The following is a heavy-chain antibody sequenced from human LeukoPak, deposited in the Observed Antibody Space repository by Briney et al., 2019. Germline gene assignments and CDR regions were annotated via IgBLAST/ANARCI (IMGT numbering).Heavy chain of an antibody. CDR2: IKSKTDGGTT. Sequence: GGSLRLSCAASGFTFSNAWMSWVRQAPGKGLEWVGRIKSKTDGGTTDYAAPVKGRFTISRDDSKNTLYLQMNSLKTEDTAVYYCTTRSAPIIFGSGWPIDYWGQGTLVTVSS. CDR3: TTRSAPIIFGSGWPIDY. V-gene: IGHV3-15*01. CDR1: GFTFSNAW. J-gene: IGHJ4*02. D-gene: IGHD6-19*01.